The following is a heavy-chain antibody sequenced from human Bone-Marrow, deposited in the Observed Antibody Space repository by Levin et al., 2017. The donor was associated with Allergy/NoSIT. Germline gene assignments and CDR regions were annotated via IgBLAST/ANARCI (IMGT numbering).Heavy chain of an antibody. CDR3: ASATGWSNLDY. J-gene: IGHJ4*01. Sequence: GESLKISCKASGYSFITYAMNWVRQAPGQGLQCVGWINTKTLKPTFGRGFAGRFVFSLDTSVSTAYLHISSLNTDDTAVYYCASATGWSNLDYWGQGSLVTVSS. CDR2: INTKTLKP. D-gene: IGHD6-19*01. CDR1: GYSFITYA. V-gene: IGHV7-4-1*01.